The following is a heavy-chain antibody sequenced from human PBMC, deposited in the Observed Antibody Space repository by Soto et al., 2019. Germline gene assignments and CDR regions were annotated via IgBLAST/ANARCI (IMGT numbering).Heavy chain of an antibody. D-gene: IGHD4-17*01. J-gene: IGHJ6*02. CDR1: GFTFSSYG. CDR2: IWYDGSNK. V-gene: IGHV3-33*01. CDR3: ARDLTYDYASYYYGMDV. Sequence: PGGSLRLSCAASGFTFSSYGMHWVRQAPGKGLEWVAVIWYDGSNKYYADSVKGRFTISRDNSKNTLYLQMNSLRAEDTAVYYCARDLTYDYASYYYGMDVWGQGTTVTVSS.